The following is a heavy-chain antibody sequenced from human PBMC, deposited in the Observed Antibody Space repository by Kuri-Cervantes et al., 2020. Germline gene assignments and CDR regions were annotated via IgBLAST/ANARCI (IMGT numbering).Heavy chain of an antibody. Sequence: GGSLRLSCAASGFTVSSNYMSWIRQAPGKGLEWVSYISSSGSTIYYADSVKGRFTISRDNAKNSLYLQMNSLRAEDTAVYYCARETVPNLGYFDYWGQGTLVTVSS. CDR1: GFTVSSNY. V-gene: IGHV3-11*01. CDR3: ARETVPNLGYFDY. J-gene: IGHJ4*02. CDR2: ISSSGSTI. D-gene: IGHD4-17*01.